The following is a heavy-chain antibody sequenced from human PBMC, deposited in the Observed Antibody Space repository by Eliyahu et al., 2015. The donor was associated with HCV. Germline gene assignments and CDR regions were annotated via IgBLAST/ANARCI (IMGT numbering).Heavy chain of an antibody. D-gene: IGHD2-2*01. CDR2: ISSSGSTI. Sequence: EVQLVESGGGLVQPGGSLRLSCAASGFTFSSYEMNWVRQAPGKGLEWVSYISSSGSTIYYADSVKGRFTISRDNAKNSLYLQMNSLRAEDTAVYYCARDEVVVPAAKIKYYYYYGMDVWGQGTTVTVSS. CDR1: GFTFSSYE. CDR3: ARDEVVVPAAKIKYYYYYGMDV. J-gene: IGHJ6*02. V-gene: IGHV3-48*03.